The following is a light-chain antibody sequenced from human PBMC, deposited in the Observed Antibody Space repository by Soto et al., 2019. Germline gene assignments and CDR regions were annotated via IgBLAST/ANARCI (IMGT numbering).Light chain of an antibody. V-gene: IGKV1-39*01. CDR3: QQSYSLPWT. Sequence: DILLTQSPSSLSASVGDRVTITCRASQTTNTYINWYQHKPGTAPKFLIFAASSLQDGVPSRFSGSASGTDFTLTIDSMQPEDAATYYCQQSYSLPWTFGQGTKVEIK. J-gene: IGKJ1*01. CDR1: QTTNTY. CDR2: AAS.